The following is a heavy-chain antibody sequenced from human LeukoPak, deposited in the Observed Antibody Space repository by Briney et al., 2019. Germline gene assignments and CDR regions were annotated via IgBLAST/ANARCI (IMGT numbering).Heavy chain of an antibody. CDR3: AKDTEYYYYDSSGYPEGGFDY. D-gene: IGHD3-22*01. J-gene: IGHJ4*02. CDR1: GFTFSSYG. Sequence: GGSLRHSCAASGFTFSSYGMHWVRQAPGKGLEWVAFIRYDGSNKYYADSVKGRFTISRDNSKNTPYLQMNSLRAEDTAVYYCAKDTEYYYYDSSGYPEGGFDYWGQGTLVTVSS. V-gene: IGHV3-30*02. CDR2: IRYDGSNK.